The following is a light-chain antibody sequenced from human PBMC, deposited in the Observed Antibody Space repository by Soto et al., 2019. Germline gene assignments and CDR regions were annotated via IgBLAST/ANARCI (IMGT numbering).Light chain of an antibody. CDR2: KAY. J-gene: IGKJ1*01. V-gene: IGKV1-5*03. CDR1: QSIVDW. Sequence: DIQMTQSPSTLSASVGDRVTFGCRASQSIVDWLAWYQQKPGKAPKLLIYKAYNLESGVPSRFGGSGSGSEFTLTISNLQPDDFATYYCQQYKDNPWTVGQGTKVEIK. CDR3: QQYKDNPWT.